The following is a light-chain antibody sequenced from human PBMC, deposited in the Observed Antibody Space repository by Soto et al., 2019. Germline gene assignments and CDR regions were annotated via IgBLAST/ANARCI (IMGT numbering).Light chain of an antibody. CDR2: DAS. J-gene: IGKJ4*01. Sequence: IQLTQSPSTLSASVGDRVTITCRASQGIGTALAWYHQRPGNSPDLLVYDASTLQSGVPSRFSGSGSETDFSLTISGLQPEDFGHYYCQQFNTKPLNFGGGTRVEIK. CDR1: QGIGTA. CDR3: QQFNTKPLN. V-gene: IGKV1-13*02.